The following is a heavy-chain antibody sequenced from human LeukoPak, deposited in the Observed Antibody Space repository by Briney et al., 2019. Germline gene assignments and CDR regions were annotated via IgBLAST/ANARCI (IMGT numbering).Heavy chain of an antibody. Sequence: PGGSLTLSCAASGFTFSTYSMTWVRQAPGKGLEWVSSISSGSSDISYADSVKGRFTISRDNAKYSLYLQVNSLRAEDTAVYYCARLTGWVNAFDYWGQGTLVTVSS. J-gene: IGHJ4*02. CDR2: ISSGSSDI. CDR1: GFTFSTYS. CDR3: ARLTGWVNAFDY. V-gene: IGHV3-21*01. D-gene: IGHD2-8*01.